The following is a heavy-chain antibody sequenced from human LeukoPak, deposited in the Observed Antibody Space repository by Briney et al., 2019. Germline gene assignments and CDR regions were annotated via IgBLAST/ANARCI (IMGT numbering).Heavy chain of an antibody. CDR3: RGSGSPSYYYYYMDV. D-gene: IGHD3-10*01. V-gene: IGHV4-61*02. CDR1: GGSISSGSYY. Sequence: SETLSLTCTVSGGSISSGSYYWSWIRQPAGKGLEWIGRIYTSGSTNYNPSLKSRVTISVDTSKNQFSLKLSSVTAADTAVYYCRGSGSPSYYYYYMDVWGKGTTVTVSS. CDR2: IYTSGST. J-gene: IGHJ6*03.